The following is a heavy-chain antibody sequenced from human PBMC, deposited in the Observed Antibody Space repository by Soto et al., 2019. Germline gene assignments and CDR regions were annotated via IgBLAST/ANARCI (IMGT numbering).Heavy chain of an antibody. J-gene: IGHJ6*02. CDR2: INHSGST. CDR1: GGSFSGYY. CDR3: ARGLLVGVILPTVTTENNGMDV. V-gene: IGHV4-34*01. D-gene: IGHD4-4*01. Sequence: SETLSLTCAVYGGSFSGYYWSWIRQPPGKGLEWIGEINHSGSTNYNPSLKSRVTISVDTSKNQFSLKLSSVTAADTAVYYCARGLLVGVILPTVTTENNGMDVWGQGTTVTVSS.